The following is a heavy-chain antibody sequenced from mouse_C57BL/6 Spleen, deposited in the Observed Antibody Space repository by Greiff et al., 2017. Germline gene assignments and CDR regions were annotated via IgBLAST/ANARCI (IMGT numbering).Heavy chain of an antibody. CDR1: GYTFTSYW. Sequence: QVQLKQPGAELVKPGASVKLSCKASGYTFTSYWMHWVKQRPGRGLEWIGRIDPNSGGTKYNEKFKSKATLTVDKPSSTAYMQLSSLTSEDSAVYYCASENYYGSSPFDYWGQGTTLTVSS. CDR2: IDPNSGGT. CDR3: ASENYYGSSPFDY. D-gene: IGHD1-1*01. J-gene: IGHJ2*01. V-gene: IGHV1-72*01.